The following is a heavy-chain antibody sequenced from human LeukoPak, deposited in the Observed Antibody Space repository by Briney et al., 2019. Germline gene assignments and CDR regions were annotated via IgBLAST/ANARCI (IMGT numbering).Heavy chain of an antibody. Sequence: PSQTLSLTCTVSGGSISSGSYYWSWIRQPAGKGLEWIGRIYTSGSTNYNPSLKSRVTISVDTSKNQFSLKLSSVTAADTAVYYCARDHGSGSWYGWFDPWGQGTLVTVSS. D-gene: IGHD6-13*01. CDR2: IYTSGST. CDR3: ARDHGSGSWYGWFDP. CDR1: GGSISSGSYY. V-gene: IGHV4-61*02. J-gene: IGHJ5*02.